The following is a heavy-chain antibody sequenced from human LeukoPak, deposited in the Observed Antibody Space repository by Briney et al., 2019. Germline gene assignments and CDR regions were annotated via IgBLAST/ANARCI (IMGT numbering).Heavy chain of an antibody. CDR1: GGTFSSYS. CDR3: ARDSRSGGRAHAFDI. D-gene: IGHD2-15*01. Sequence: SVKVSRKASGGTFSSYSISWVRQAPAQGLECMGGIIPIFCTAKYSQKFQGRVTNTTDEYTNTAHMELSSRRSEDTAVYYCARDSRSGGRAHAFDIWGQGTMVTVSS. J-gene: IGHJ3*02. CDR2: IIPIFCTA. V-gene: IGHV1-69*05.